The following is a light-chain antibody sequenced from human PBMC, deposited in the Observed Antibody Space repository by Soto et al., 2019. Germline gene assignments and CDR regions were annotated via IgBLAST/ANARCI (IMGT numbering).Light chain of an antibody. CDR2: DDD. J-gene: IGLJ1*01. CDR1: DIARKT. V-gene: IGLV3-21*02. Sequence: SYELTQPPSVSVAPGQTARITCGGNDIARKTVHWYQQKPGQAPVLVVYDDDERPSGIPERFSGSNSGNTATLTISRVEAGDEADYYCQVWDISSDHHVFGTGPKVTVL. CDR3: QVWDISSDHHV.